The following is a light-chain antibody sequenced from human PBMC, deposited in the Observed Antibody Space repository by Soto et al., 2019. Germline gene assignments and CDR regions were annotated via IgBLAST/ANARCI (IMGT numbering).Light chain of an antibody. CDR2: GAS. CDR3: KQYNNWPVT. Sequence: EIVVTQSPGTLSLSPGERATLSCRASQSISTYLAWYQQKPGQAPRLLIHGASTRATGIAARFSGSGSGTEFTLTISGLQSEDFATYYCKQYNNWPVTFGGGTKVDIK. V-gene: IGKV3D-15*01. J-gene: IGKJ4*01. CDR1: QSISTY.